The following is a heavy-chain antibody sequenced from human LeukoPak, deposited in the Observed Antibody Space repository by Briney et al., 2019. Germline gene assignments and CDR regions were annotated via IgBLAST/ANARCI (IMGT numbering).Heavy chain of an antibody. CDR3: AKPQRGAIVIVPALYYFNY. D-gene: IGHD2-2*01. V-gene: IGHV3-23*01. J-gene: IGHJ4*02. CDR2: ISGSGDST. Sequence: PGGSLRLSCAASGFTFSSYWMSWVRQAPGKGLEWVSAISGSGDSTYYADSVKGRFTISRDNSKNTLYLQMNSLRAEDTAVYYCAKPQRGAIVIVPALYYFNYWGQGTLVTVSS. CDR1: GFTFSSYW.